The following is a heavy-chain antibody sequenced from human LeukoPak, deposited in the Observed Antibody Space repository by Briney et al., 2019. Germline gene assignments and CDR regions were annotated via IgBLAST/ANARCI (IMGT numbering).Heavy chain of an antibody. Sequence: SETLSLTCAVYVGSFSGYYWSWIRQPPGKGLEWIGEINHSGSTNYNSSLKSRVTISVDTSKNQFSLKLSAVTAADTAVYYCARGYYGSGSHCCHMDVWGKGTTITVS. D-gene: IGHD3-10*01. J-gene: IGHJ6*03. V-gene: IGHV4-34*01. CDR2: INHSGST. CDR1: VGSFSGYY. CDR3: ARGYYGSGSHCCHMDV.